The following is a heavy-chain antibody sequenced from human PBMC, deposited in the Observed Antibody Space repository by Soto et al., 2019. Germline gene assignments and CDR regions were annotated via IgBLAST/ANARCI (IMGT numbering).Heavy chain of an antibody. Sequence: PSETLSLTCAVYGGSFSGYYWSWIRQPPGKGLEWIGEINHSGSTNYNPSLKSRVTISVDTSKNQFSLKLSSVTAADTAVYYCARKGIAARQSAYWGQGTLVTVSS. J-gene: IGHJ4*02. V-gene: IGHV4-34*01. CDR2: INHSGST. CDR1: GGSFSGYY. CDR3: ARKGIAARQSAY. D-gene: IGHD6-6*01.